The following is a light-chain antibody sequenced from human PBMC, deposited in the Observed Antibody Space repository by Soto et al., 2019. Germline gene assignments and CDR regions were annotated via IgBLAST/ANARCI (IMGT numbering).Light chain of an antibody. CDR2: DVS. J-gene: IGLJ1*01. V-gene: IGLV2-14*01. CDR3: SSYTSSSTLLYV. CDR1: SSDVGGYNY. Sequence: QSALTQPASVSGSPGQSITISCTGTSSDVGGYNYVSWYQQHPGNAPKLMIYDVSNRPSGVSNRFSGSKSGNTASLTISGLQAEDDADYYCSSYTSSSTLLYVFGTGTKVTVL.